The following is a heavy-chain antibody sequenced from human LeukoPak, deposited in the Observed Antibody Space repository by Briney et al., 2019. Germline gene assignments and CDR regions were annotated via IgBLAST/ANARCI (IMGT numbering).Heavy chain of an antibody. Sequence: GGSLRLSCAASGFTFSSYSMNWVRQAPGKGLEWVSSISSSSSYIYYADSVKGRFTISRDNAKNSLYLQLNSLRVEDTAVYYCARGAAYGDYVFDYWGQGTLVTVSS. D-gene: IGHD4-17*01. CDR2: ISSSSSYI. CDR3: ARGAAYGDYVFDY. CDR1: GFTFSSYS. V-gene: IGHV3-21*01. J-gene: IGHJ4*02.